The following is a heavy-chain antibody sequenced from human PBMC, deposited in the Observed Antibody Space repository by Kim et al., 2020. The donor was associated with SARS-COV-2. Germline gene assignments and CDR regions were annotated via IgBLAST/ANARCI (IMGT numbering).Heavy chain of an antibody. CDR1: GFALSGSR. D-gene: IGHD2-21*02. Sequence: GGSLRLSCVAYGFALSGSRMHWVRQGPGKVLVWVSRSKYDGTSASYADSVKGRFTVSRDNAKNTLYLQMNSLRAEDTAMYYCAKSDWLTDWGQGALVTVS. J-gene: IGHJ4*02. CDR3: AKSDWLTD. CDR2: SKYDGTSA. V-gene: IGHV3-74*01.